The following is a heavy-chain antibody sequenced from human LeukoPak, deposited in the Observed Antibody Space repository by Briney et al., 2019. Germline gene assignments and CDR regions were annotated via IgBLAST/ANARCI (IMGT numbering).Heavy chain of an antibody. CDR2: ISGSGGST. V-gene: IGHV3-23*01. Sequence: GGSLRLSCAASGFTFSSYAMSWVRQAPGKGLEWVSAISGSGGSTYYADSVKGRFTICRDNSKNTLYLQMNSLRAEDTAVYYCAKDVRWIYGSGSYLDYWGQGTLVTVSS. CDR1: GFTFSSYA. CDR3: AKDVRWIYGSGSYLDY. J-gene: IGHJ4*02. D-gene: IGHD3-10*01.